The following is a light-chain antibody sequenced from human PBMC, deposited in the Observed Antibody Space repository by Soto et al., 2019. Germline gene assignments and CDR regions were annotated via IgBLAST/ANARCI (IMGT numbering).Light chain of an antibody. CDR1: QGIRND. CDR3: LQDYDYPRT. Sequence: AIQMTQSPSSLSASVGDRVTITCRASQGIRNDLGWYQQEPGKAPRILIYGATSLQSGVPSRFSGRGSGTEFTLTISSLQPEDFATYYCLQDYDYPRTFGQGTKVEF. J-gene: IGKJ1*01. CDR2: GAT. V-gene: IGKV1-6*02.